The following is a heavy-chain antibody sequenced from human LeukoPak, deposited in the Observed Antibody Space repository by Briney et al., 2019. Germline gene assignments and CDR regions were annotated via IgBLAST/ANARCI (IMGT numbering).Heavy chain of an antibody. J-gene: IGHJ4*02. CDR3: ARDFPGYYYGSGSSRGDY. V-gene: IGHV3-53*01. CDR1: GFTVSSNY. D-gene: IGHD3-10*01. CDR2: IYSGGST. Sequence: PGGSLRLSCAASGFTVSSNYMSWVRQAPGKGLEWVSVIYSGGSTYYADSVKGRFTISRDNSKNTLYLQMTSLRAEDTAVYYCARDFPGYYYGSGSSRGDYWCQGTRVTVSS.